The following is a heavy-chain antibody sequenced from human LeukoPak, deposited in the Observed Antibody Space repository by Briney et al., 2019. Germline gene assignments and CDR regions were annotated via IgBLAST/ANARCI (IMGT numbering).Heavy chain of an antibody. CDR3: AKDFRVPNWYNWNDGTFDY. V-gene: IGHV3-23*01. CDR1: GFTFSSYA. J-gene: IGHJ4*02. CDR2: ISGSGGST. D-gene: IGHD1-20*01. Sequence: GGSLRLSCAASGFTFSSYAMSWVRQAPRKGLEWVSAISGSGGSTYFADSVKGRFTISRDNSKNTLYLQMNSLRAEDTAVYYCAKDFRVPNWYNWNDGTFDYWGQGTLVTVSS.